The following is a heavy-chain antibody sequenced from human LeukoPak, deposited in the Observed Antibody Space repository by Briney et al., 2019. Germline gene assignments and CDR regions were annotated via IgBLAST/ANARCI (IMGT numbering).Heavy chain of an antibody. Sequence: PSETLSLTCAVSGGSISSSNWWSWVRQPPGKGLEWIGEIYHSGSTNYNPSLKSRVTISVDKSKNQFSLKLSSVTAADTAVYYCARVSYDFWSGYADYWGQGTLVTVSS. V-gene: IGHV4-4*02. CDR3: ARVSYDFWSGYADY. CDR1: GGSISSSNW. CDR2: IYHSGST. D-gene: IGHD3-3*01. J-gene: IGHJ4*02.